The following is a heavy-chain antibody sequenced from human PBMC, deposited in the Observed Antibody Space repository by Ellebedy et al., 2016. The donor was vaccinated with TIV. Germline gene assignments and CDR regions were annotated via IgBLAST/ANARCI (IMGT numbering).Heavy chain of an antibody. CDR2: IDPSDSYT. D-gene: IGHD7-27*01. V-gene: IGHV5-10-1*01. Sequence: GESLKISCKGSAYSFTSYWISWVRQMPGKGLEWMGRIDPSDSYTNYSPSFQAHVTISADKSISTAYLQWSSLKASDTAMYYCARHAKTGAADFDYWGQGTLVTVSS. J-gene: IGHJ4*02. CDR1: AYSFTSYW. CDR3: ARHAKTGAADFDY.